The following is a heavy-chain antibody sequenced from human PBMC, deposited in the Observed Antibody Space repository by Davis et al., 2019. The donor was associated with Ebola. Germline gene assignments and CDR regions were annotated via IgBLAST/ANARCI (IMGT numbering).Heavy chain of an antibody. CDR1: GYTFTRYD. Sequence: AASVKVSCKASGYTFTRYDISWVRQAPGQGLEWMGGIIPIFGTANYAQKFQGRVTITADKSTSTAYMELSSLRSEDTAVYYCAREKGGHIVVVTAILYWGQGTQVTVSS. V-gene: IGHV1-69*06. CDR3: AREKGGHIVVVTAILY. D-gene: IGHD2-21*02. CDR2: IIPIFGTA. J-gene: IGHJ4*02.